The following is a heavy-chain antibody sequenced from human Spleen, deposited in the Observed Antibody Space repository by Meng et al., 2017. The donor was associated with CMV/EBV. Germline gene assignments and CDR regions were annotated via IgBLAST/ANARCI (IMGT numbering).Heavy chain of an antibody. J-gene: IGHJ6*02. CDR1: FSNAW. D-gene: IGHD2/OR15-2a*01. CDR3: TTGVPLTMSYYYYGMDV. V-gene: IGHV3-15*01. CDR2: IKRKIDGGTT. Sequence: FSNAWMAWVRQAPGKGLEWVGRIKRKIDGGTTDYAAPVKGRFTLSRDDSKNTLYLQMNSLKTEDTAIYYCTTGVPLTMSYYYYGMDVWGQGTTVTVSS.